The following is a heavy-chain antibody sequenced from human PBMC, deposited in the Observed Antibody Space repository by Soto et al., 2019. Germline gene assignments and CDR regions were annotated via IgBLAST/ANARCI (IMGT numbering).Heavy chain of an antibody. V-gene: IGHV3-48*01. CDR2: ISSSSSTI. Sequence: GGSLRLSCAASGFTFSSYSMNWVRQAPGKGLEWVSYISSSSSTIYYADSVKGRFTISRDNAKNSLYLQMNSLRAEDTAIYYCAKANYGSGSYLRYGMDVWGQGTTVTVSS. CDR1: GFTFSSYS. CDR3: AKANYGSGSYLRYGMDV. D-gene: IGHD3-10*01. J-gene: IGHJ6*02.